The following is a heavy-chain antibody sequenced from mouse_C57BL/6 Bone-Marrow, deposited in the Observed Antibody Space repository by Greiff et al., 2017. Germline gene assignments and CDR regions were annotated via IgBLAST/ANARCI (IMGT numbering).Heavy chain of an antibody. J-gene: IGHJ4*01. D-gene: IGHD1-1*01. CDR3: TPHYYGSSYYYAMDY. V-gene: IGHV6-3*01. Sequence: EVQLQESGGGLVQPGGSMKLSCVASGFTFSNYWMNWVRQSPEKGLEWVAQIRLKSDNYATHYAESVKGRFTISRDDSKSSVYLQMNNLRAEDTGIYYCTPHYYGSSYYYAMDYWGQGTSVTVSS. CDR2: IRLKSDNYAT. CDR1: GFTFSNYW.